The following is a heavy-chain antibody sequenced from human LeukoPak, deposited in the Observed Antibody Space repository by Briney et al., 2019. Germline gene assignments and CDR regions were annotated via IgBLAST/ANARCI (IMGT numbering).Heavy chain of an antibody. Sequence: GGSLRLSCAASGFTFDDYGMSWVRQAPGKGLEWVSGINWNGGSIGYADSVKGRFTISRDNAKNSLYLQMNSLRAEDTALYYCARARSGSYYGNYAFDIWGQGTMVTVSS. CDR2: INWNGGSI. V-gene: IGHV3-20*04. J-gene: IGHJ3*02. D-gene: IGHD1-26*01. CDR3: ARARSGSYYGNYAFDI. CDR1: GFTFDDYG.